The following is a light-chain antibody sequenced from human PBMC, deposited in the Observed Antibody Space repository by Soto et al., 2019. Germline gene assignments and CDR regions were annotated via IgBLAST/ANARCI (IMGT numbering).Light chain of an antibody. V-gene: IGKV3-20*01. CDR2: GAS. CDR3: QQYGSSWYT. CDR1: QSVSARS. Sequence: ENVLTQSPGTLSLSPGERATLSCRASQSVSARSLAWYQHKPGQAPRLLIHGASSRATGIPDRFSGSGSGTDFPLTISRLEPEDFAVYYCQQYGSSWYTFGQGTKLEIK. J-gene: IGKJ2*01.